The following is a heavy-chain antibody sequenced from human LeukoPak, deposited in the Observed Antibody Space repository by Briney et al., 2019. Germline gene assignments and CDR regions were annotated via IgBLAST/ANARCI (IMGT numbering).Heavy chain of an antibody. Sequence: TSVKVSCKASGYTFTSYGISWVRQAPGQGLEWMGWISAYNGNTNYAQKLQGRVTMTTDTSASTAYMELSSLRSEDTAVYYCAGGYSGEGDFDYWGQGTLVTVSS. CDR1: GYTFTSYG. CDR3: AGGYSGEGDFDY. D-gene: IGHD5-12*01. J-gene: IGHJ4*02. CDR2: ISAYNGNT. V-gene: IGHV1-18*01.